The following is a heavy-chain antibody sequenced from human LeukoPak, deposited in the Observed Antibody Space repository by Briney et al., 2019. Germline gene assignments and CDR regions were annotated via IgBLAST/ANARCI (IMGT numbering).Heavy chain of an antibody. CDR2: ISGSGGST. CDR1: GFTFSSYA. D-gene: IGHD7-27*01. CDR3: ARDSGSTDWGFDY. Sequence: PGGSLRLSCAASGFTFSSYAMGWVRQAPGKGLVWVSTISGSGGSTYYADSVKGRFTISRDNSKNMLFLQMNSLRSEDTGVYYCARDSGSTDWGFDYWGQGTLVTVSS. V-gene: IGHV3-23*01. J-gene: IGHJ4*02.